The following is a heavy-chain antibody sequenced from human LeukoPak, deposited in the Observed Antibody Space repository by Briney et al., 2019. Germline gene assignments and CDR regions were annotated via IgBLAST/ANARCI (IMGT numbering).Heavy chain of an antibody. CDR3: ARAAEPSGAFDI. CDR1: GGSFSGYY. Sequence: SETLSLTCAVYGGSFSGYYWSWIRQPPGKGLEWIGEINYSGSTNYNPSLKSRVTISVDTSKNQFSLKLSSVTAADTAVYYCARAAEPSGAFDIWGQGTMVTVSS. CDR2: INYSGST. J-gene: IGHJ3*02. D-gene: IGHD6-25*01. V-gene: IGHV4-34*01.